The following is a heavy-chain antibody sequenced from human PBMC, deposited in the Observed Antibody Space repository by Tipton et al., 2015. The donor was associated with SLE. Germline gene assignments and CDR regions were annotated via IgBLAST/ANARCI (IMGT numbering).Heavy chain of an antibody. CDR2: IRYDGSNK. CDR3: ARGSYYDSSGTNFDY. J-gene: IGHJ4*02. D-gene: IGHD3-22*01. Sequence: SLRLSCAASGFTFSSYGMHWVRQAPGKGLEWVAFIRYDGSNKYYADSVKGRFTISRDNSKNTLYLQMNSLRAEDTAVYYCARGSYYDSSGTNFDYWGQGTLVTVSS. CDR1: GFTFSSYG. V-gene: IGHV3-30*02.